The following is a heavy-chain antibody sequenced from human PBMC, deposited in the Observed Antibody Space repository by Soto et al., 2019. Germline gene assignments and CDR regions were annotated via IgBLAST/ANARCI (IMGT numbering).Heavy chain of an antibody. CDR2: IIPMLGTR. CDR1: GGTFSTYS. Sequence: QVQLVQSGAEVKKPGSSVKVSCKGSGGTFSTYSLFWVRQAPGQGLEWMGRIIPMLGTRNYAQRFQDRVTITADKTTATAHMELSSLRSEDTALYYCTVGSWSGEVFDIWGQGTMVTVSS. V-gene: IGHV1-69*08. D-gene: IGHD2-21*01. J-gene: IGHJ3*02. CDR3: TVGSWSGEVFDI.